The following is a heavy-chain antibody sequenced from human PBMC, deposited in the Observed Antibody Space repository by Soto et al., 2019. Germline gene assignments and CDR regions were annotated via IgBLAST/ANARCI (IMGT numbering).Heavy chain of an antibody. CDR3: ATPSESVSPATYYDIWFEP. Sequence: SVTSSHTCKASAASFTDGYIFCSWIYQCPANEEEWIASTYIGGMTYYNPSLRSRVTISVDTSKSQFSLMLNSVTAADTAVYYCATPSESVSPATYYDIWFEPWGSVTIVNVAS. V-gene: IGHV4-39*05. J-gene: IGHJ5*01. CDR2: TYIGGMT. CDR1: AASFTDGYIF. D-gene: IGHD3-9*01.